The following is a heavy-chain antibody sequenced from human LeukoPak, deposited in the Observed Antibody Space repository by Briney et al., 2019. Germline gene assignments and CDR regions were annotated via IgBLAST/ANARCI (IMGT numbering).Heavy chain of an antibody. CDR1: GFTFSSYS. CDR2: ISSSSSYI. V-gene: IGHV3-21*01. D-gene: IGHD1-7*01. CDR3: ARMDNWNYLGAFDI. Sequence: PGGSLRLSCAASGFTFSSYSMNWVRQAPGKGLEWVSSISSSSSYIYYADSVKGRFTISRDNAKNSLYLQMNSLRAEDTAVYYCARMDNWNYLGAFDIWGQGTMVTVSS. J-gene: IGHJ3*02.